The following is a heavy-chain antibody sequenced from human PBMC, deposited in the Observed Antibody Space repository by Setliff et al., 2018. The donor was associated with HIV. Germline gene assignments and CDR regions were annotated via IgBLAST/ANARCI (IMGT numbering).Heavy chain of an antibody. CDR3: ARDRRGYYYGSGSCYMDV. J-gene: IGHJ6*03. CDR1: GGSMSTYY. D-gene: IGHD3-10*01. V-gene: IGHV4-4*08. CDR2: IYTSGST. Sequence: KPSETLSLTCTVSGGSMSTYYWSWIRQPPGKGLEWIGYIYTSGSTNYNPSLKSRVAISGDTSKHQFSLKLSSVTAADTAVYYCARDRRGYYYGSGSCYMDVWGTGTTVTVSS.